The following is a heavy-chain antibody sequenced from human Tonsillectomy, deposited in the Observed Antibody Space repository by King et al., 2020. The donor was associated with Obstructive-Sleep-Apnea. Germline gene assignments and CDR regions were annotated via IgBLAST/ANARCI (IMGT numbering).Heavy chain of an antibody. Sequence: QLVQSGAEVKKPGASVKVSCKASGYNFSSYSISWVRQAPGQGLQWMGWISAYNGNTNYAQKFEDRVTMTTDTSTSTDYMERRSLGSDDTAVYYCARDLGYCSSSSCFGGAFDYWGQGTLVTVSS. D-gene: IGHD2-2*03. CDR2: ISAYNGNT. CDR3: ARDLGYCSSSSCFGGAFDY. J-gene: IGHJ4*02. V-gene: IGHV1-18*04. CDR1: GYNFSSYS.